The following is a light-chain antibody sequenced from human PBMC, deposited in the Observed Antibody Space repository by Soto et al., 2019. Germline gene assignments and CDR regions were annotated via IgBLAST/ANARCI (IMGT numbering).Light chain of an antibody. CDR2: DAS. J-gene: IGKJ1*01. CDR3: QQYENYWT. V-gene: IGKV1-5*01. Sequence: IQMTQSPCTRSATAGGGGTITCRASQSISSWLAWYQHKPGKAPKLLIYDASNLDSGVPSRFSGSGSGTGFSLTISNLQPDDCATYYCQQYENYWTFGQGTTVDIK. CDR1: QSISSW.